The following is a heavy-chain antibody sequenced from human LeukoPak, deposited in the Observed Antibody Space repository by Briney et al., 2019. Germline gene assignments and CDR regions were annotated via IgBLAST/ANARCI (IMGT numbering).Heavy chain of an antibody. J-gene: IGHJ4*02. V-gene: IGHV3-30*01. CDR1: GFTFSSHA. D-gene: IGHD2-2*02. Sequence: GGSLRLSCAASGFTFSSHAMHWVRQAPGKGLEWVAVISYDGSNKYYADSVKGRFTISRDNSKNTLYLQMNSLRAEDTAVYYCARGWDIVVVPAAISVGGSFDYWGQGTLVTVSS. CDR2: ISYDGSNK. CDR3: ARGWDIVVVPAAISVGGSFDY.